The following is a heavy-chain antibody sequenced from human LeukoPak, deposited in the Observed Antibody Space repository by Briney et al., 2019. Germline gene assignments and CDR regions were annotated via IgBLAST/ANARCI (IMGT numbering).Heavy chain of an antibody. CDR3: ARGSRYSDWLYLRGSGYYYMDV. V-gene: IGHV1-8*01. CDR1: GYTFTSYD. CDR2: MNPNSGST. Sequence: ASVKVSCKASGYTFTSYDINWVRQATGQGLEWMGWMNPNSGSTGYAQKFQGRVTMTRNTSISTAYMELSSLRSEDTAVYYCARGSRYSDWLYLRGSGYYYMDVWGKGTTVTISS. J-gene: IGHJ6*03. D-gene: IGHD3-9*01.